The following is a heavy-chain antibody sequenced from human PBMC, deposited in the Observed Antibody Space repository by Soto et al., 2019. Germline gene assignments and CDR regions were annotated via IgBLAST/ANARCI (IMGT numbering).Heavy chain of an antibody. CDR2: ISYDGSNK. V-gene: IGHV3-30*18. CDR3: AKGSVEGIVVVVAARYYFDY. Sequence: QVQLVESGGGVVQPGRSLRLSCAASGFTFSSYGMHWVRQAPGKGLEWVAVISYDGSNKYYADSVKGRFTISRDNSKNTLYLQMNSLRAEDTAVYYCAKGSVEGIVVVVAARYYFDYWGQGTLVTVSS. CDR1: GFTFSSYG. J-gene: IGHJ4*02. D-gene: IGHD2-15*01.